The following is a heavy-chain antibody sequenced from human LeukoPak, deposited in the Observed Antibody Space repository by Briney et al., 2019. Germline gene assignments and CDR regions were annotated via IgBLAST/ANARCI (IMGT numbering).Heavy chain of an antibody. CDR1: GGSFSGYY. V-gene: IGHV4-34*01. Sequence: PSETLSLTCAVYGGSFSGYYWSWIRQPPGKGLEWIGEINHSGSTNYNPSLKSRVTISVDTSKNQFSLKLSSVTAADTAVYYCARGPRGIAARPIDYWGQGTLVTVSS. D-gene: IGHD6-6*01. J-gene: IGHJ4*02. CDR3: ARGPRGIAARPIDY. CDR2: INHSGST.